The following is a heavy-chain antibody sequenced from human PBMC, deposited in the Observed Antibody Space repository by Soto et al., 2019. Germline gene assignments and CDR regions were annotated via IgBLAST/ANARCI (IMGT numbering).Heavy chain of an antibody. Sequence: QVQLQESGPGLAKPSGTLSLTCAVSGASISSTNWWNWVRQAPGKGLEWIGEILHSGSANYNPSLKSRVTISVDESRNQFSLRMTSVTAADTAAYYCARVLQGCSGTSCYLDIWGQGTMFTASA. D-gene: IGHD2-2*01. CDR3: ARVLQGCSGTSCYLDI. CDR2: ILHSGSA. CDR1: GASISSTNW. J-gene: IGHJ3*02. V-gene: IGHV4-4*02.